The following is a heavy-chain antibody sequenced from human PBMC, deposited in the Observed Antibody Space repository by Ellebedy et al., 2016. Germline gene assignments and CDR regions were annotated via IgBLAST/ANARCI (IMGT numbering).Heavy chain of an antibody. Sequence: GGSLRLXCAASGFNFDDYAMHWVRQTPGKALEWVSGISWSSSKIHYADSVKGRFTISRDNAKKSLYLQMNSLRVEDTALYFCARDRSAVDFNWFDPWGQGTLVTVSS. CDR3: ARDRSAVDFNWFDP. V-gene: IGHV3-9*01. CDR2: ISWSSSKI. D-gene: IGHD1-26*01. J-gene: IGHJ5*02. CDR1: GFNFDDYA.